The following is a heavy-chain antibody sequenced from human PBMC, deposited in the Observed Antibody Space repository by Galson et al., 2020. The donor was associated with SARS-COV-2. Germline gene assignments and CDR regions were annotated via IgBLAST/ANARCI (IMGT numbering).Heavy chain of an antibody. CDR1: GGSISSSSYY. CDR2: IYYSGST. D-gene: IGHD2-2*01. J-gene: IGHJ5*02. V-gene: IGHV4-39*01. CDR3: ATNQGLLSSGFDP. Sequence: SETLSLTCTVSGGSISSSSYYWGWIRQPPGKGLEWIGSIYYSGSTYYNPSLKSRVTISVDTSKNQFSLKLSSVTAADTAVYYCATNQGLLSSGFDPWGQGTLVTVSS.